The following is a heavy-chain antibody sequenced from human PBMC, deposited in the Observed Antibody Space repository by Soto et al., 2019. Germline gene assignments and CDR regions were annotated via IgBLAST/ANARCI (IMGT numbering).Heavy chain of an antibody. CDR2: ISGSGGST. D-gene: IGHD2-2*01. J-gene: IGHJ4*02. CDR1: GFTFSSYA. Sequence: EVQLLESGGGLVQPGGSLRLSCAASGFTFSSYAMSWVRQAPGKGLEWVSAISGSGGSTYYADSVKGRFTISRDNSKNTLYLQRNSLRADDTAVYYCAKSFAAWTPIVISVVVPAAIVYFDYWGQGTLVTVSS. V-gene: IGHV3-23*01. CDR3: AKSFAAWTPIVISVVVPAAIVYFDY.